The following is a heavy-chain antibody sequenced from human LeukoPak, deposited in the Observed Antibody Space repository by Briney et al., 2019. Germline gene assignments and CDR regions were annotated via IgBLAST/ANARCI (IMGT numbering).Heavy chain of an antibody. V-gene: IGHV3-30*04. CDR1: GFAFSSYA. J-gene: IGHJ4*02. Sequence: GRSLRLSCAASGFAFSSYAMHWVREARGKGLEWVAVISYDGSNKYYADSVKGRFTISRDNSKITLYLQMNSLRAEDTAVYYCARDRSYGDYVWDFDYWGQGTLVTVSS. CDR3: ARDRSYGDYVWDFDY. CDR2: ISYDGSNK. D-gene: IGHD4-17*01.